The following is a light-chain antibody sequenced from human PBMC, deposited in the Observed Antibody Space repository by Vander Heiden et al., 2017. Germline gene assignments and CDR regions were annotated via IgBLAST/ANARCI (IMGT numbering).Light chain of an antibody. V-gene: IGLV3-1*01. CDR2: QDN. Sequence: SYELTQPPSVSVSPGQTASITCSGDKLGDKYASWYQQKPGQSPVLVIYQDNKRPSGIRERFSGSNSGNTATLTISGTQAMDEADYYCQAWDISTVVFDGGTNLTVL. J-gene: IGLJ2*01. CDR1: KLGDKY. CDR3: QAWDISTVV.